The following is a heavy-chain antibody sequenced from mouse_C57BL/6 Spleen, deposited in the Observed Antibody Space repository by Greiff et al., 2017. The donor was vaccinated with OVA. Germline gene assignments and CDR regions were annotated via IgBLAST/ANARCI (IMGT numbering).Heavy chain of an antibody. CDR1: GFTFSDYG. CDR3: ARGTVVATDYWYFDV. V-gene: IGHV5-17*01. J-gene: IGHJ1*03. Sequence: EVKLEESGGGLVKPGGSLKLSCAASGFTFSDYGMHWVRQAPEKGLEWVAYISSGSSTIYYADTVKGRFTISRDNAKNTLFLQMTSLRSEDTAMYYCARGTVVATDYWYFDVWGTGTTVTVSS. CDR2: ISSGSSTI. D-gene: IGHD1-1*01.